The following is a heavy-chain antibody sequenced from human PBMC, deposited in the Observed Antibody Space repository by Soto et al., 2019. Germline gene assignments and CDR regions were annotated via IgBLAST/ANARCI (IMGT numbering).Heavy chain of an antibody. CDR3: TTYDYYDSSGPSKYYFDY. CDR1: GFTFSNAW. V-gene: IGHV3-15*01. CDR2: IKSNTVGGTT. D-gene: IGHD3-22*01. Sequence: GGSLRLSCAASGFTFSNAWMSWVRQAPGKGLEWVGLIKSNTVGGTTDYAAPVKGRFTISRDDSKNTLYLQMNSLKTEDTAVYYCTTYDYYDSSGPSKYYFDYWGQGTLVTVSS. J-gene: IGHJ4*02.